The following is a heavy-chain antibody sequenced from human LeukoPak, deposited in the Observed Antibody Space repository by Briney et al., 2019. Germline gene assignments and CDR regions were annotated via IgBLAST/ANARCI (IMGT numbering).Heavy chain of an antibody. V-gene: IGHV3-48*01. J-gene: IGHJ4*02. CDR2: LSRDTTAI. D-gene: IGHD6-19*01. Sequence: GGPLRLSCAASGFTFNIYSMNWVRQAPGKGLEWISYLSRDTTAIYYADSVKGRFTISRDNAKNPLYLQMNSLRAEDTAMYYCARSGWYDDFDYLGQGTLVTVSS. CDR3: ARSGWYDDFDY. CDR1: GFTFNIYS.